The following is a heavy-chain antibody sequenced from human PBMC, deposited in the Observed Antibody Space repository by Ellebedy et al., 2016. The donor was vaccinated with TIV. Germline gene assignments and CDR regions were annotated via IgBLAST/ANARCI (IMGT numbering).Heavy chain of an antibody. Sequence: ESLKISCAASGFPFSSYSMNWVRQPPGKGLEWIGSIYYSGSTYYNPSLKSRVTISVDTSKNKFSLKLSSVTAADTAVYYCARQGGYSYGIDYWGQGTLVTVSS. D-gene: IGHD5-18*01. J-gene: IGHJ4*02. CDR1: GFPFSSYS. CDR3: ARQGGYSYGIDY. V-gene: IGHV4-39*01. CDR2: IYYSGST.